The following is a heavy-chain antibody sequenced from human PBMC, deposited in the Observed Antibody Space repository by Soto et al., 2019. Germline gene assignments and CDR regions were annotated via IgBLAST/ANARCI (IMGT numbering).Heavy chain of an antibody. J-gene: IGHJ4*02. CDR3: ARLRLTGYFDY. CDR1: GFNFSDHY. Sequence: QVQLVESGGGLVKPGGSLRLSCVASGFNFSDHYMNWIRQAPGKGLEWLSYISTSSSYTNYADSVKGRFTISRDNAMNSLYLQMNSLRAEDTAVYYCARLRLTGYFDYWGQGTLVTVSS. V-gene: IGHV3-11*05. CDR2: ISTSSSYT.